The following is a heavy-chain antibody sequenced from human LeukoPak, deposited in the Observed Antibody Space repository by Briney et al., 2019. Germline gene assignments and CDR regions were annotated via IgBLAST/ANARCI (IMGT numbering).Heavy chain of an antibody. Sequence: GGSLSLSCAASGFTFSSYEMNWVRQAPGKGLEWVSYISSSGSTIYYADSVKGRFTISRDNAKNSLYLQMSSLRAEDTAVYYCARGYSSSWYGALWGGFDLDYWGQGTLVTVSS. CDR3: ARGYSSSWYGALWGGFDLDY. CDR2: ISSSGSTI. CDR1: GFTFSSYE. J-gene: IGHJ4*02. V-gene: IGHV3-48*03. D-gene: IGHD6-13*01.